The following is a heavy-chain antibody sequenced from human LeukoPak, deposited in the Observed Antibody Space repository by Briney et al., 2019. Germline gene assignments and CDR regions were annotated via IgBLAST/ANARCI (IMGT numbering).Heavy chain of an antibody. J-gene: IGHJ4*02. CDR3: ARESKSYDGSGYYHDY. D-gene: IGHD3-22*01. V-gene: IGHV4-4*07. Sequence: PSETLSLTCTVSGNSIRNYYRSWIRQPAGKGLEWIARIYTSGSTDYNPSLKSRVTMSVDTSTNQFSLKLSSVTAADTAVYYCARESKSYDGSGYYHDYWGRGTLVTVSS. CDR1: GNSIRNYY. CDR2: IYTSGST.